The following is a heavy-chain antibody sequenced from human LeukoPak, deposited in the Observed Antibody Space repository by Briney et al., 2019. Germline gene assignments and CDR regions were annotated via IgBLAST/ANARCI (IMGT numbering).Heavy chain of an antibody. Sequence: GGSLRLSCAASGFTFSSYGMHWVRQAPGKGLEWVAVIWYDGSNKYYADSVKGRFTISRDNSKNTLYLQMNSLRAEDTAVYYCARDGLVVVPAAQAYYYYYGMDVWGQGTTVTVSS. CDR1: GFTFSSYG. D-gene: IGHD2-2*01. V-gene: IGHV3-33*08. J-gene: IGHJ6*02. CDR2: IWYDGSNK. CDR3: ARDGLVVVPAAQAYYYYYGMDV.